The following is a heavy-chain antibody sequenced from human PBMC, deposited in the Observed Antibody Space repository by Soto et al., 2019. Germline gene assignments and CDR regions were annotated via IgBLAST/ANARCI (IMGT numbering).Heavy chain of an antibody. D-gene: IGHD5-18*01. CDR2: INHSGST. CDR1: GGSFSGYY. Sequence: SEPLSLTCAVYGGSFSGYYWSWIRQPPGKGLEWIGEINHSGSTNYNPSLKSRVTISVDTSKNQFSLKLSSVTAADTAVYYCERGVDTAMERFDEWGQGTLVTVSS. J-gene: IGHJ4*02. CDR3: ERGVDTAMERFDE. V-gene: IGHV4-34*01.